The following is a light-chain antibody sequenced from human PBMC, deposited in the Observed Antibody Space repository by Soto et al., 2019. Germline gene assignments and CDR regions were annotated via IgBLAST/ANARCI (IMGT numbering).Light chain of an antibody. Sequence: QSALTQPASVSGSPGQSITISCTGTSSDVGGYNYVSWYQQHPGKAPKLMIYEVSNRPSGVSNRFSGSKSGNTASLTISGLQAEDEADYYCQSNDSMLRGVLGGGTKLTVL. CDR3: QSNDSMLRGV. J-gene: IGLJ3*02. CDR2: EVS. CDR1: SSDVGGYNY. V-gene: IGLV2-14*01.